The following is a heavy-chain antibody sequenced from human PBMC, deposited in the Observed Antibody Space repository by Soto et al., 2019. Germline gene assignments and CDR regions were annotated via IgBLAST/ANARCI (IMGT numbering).Heavy chain of an antibody. CDR2: IYYSGST. Sequence: SETLSLTCTVSGGSISSYYWSWIRQPPGKGLEWIGYIYYSGSTNYNPSLKSRVTISVDTSKNQFSLKLSPVTAADTAVYYCASADTAMVSPFYDWGQGTLVTVSS. CDR1: GGSISSYY. D-gene: IGHD5-18*01. CDR3: ASADTAMVSPFYD. V-gene: IGHV4-59*01. J-gene: IGHJ4*02.